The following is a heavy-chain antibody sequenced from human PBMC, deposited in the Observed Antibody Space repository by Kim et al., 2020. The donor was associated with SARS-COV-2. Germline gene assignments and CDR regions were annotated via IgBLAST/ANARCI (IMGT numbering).Heavy chain of an antibody. CDR3: ARGRLSSSGYWYFDL. Sequence: SETLSLTCAVYGGSFSGYYWSWIRQPPGKGLEWIGEINHSGSTNYNPSHKSRVTISVDTSKNQFPLKLSSGTAADTAVYYCARGRLSSSGYWYFDLWGRGTLVTVSS. J-gene: IGHJ2*01. CDR1: GGSFSGYY. D-gene: IGHD6-19*01. V-gene: IGHV4-34*01. CDR2: INHSGST.